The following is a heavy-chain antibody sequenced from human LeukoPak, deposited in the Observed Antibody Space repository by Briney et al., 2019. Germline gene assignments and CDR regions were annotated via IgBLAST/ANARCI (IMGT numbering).Heavy chain of an antibody. Sequence: GGSLRLSYAASGFTFSSYAMHWVRQAPGKGLEWVAVISYDGSNKYYADSVKGRFTISRDNAKNSLYLQMNSLRAEDTAVYYCARGAAAGTNFQHWGQGTLVTVSS. CDR2: ISYDGSNK. D-gene: IGHD6-13*01. V-gene: IGHV3-30-3*01. CDR3: ARGAAAGTNFQH. J-gene: IGHJ1*01. CDR1: GFTFSSYA.